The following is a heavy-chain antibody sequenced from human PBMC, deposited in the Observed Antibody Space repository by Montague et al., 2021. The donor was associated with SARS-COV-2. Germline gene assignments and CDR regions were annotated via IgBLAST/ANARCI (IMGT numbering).Heavy chain of an antibody. CDR1: GDSVSSNIAT. Sequence: CAISGDSVSSNIATWNWIRQSPSRGLEWLGRTYHRSKWYNDYAVSVKSQVIINPDTSNNRISLQLNSVAPEDTAVYYCARAYCGGDCYFYWYFDLWGRGTLVTVSS. V-gene: IGHV6-1*01. CDR2: TYHRSKWYN. CDR3: ARAYCGGDCYFYWYFDL. D-gene: IGHD2-21*02. J-gene: IGHJ2*01.